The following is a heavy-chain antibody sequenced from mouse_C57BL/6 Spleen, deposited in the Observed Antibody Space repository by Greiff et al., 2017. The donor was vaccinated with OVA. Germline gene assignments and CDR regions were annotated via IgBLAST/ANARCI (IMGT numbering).Heavy chain of an antibody. J-gene: IGHJ2*01. CDR2: IDPENGDT. CDR3: TTRTVVATDYFDY. CDR1: GFNIKDDY. Sequence: VQLQQSGAELVRPGASVKLSCTASGFNIKDDYMHWVKQRPEQGLEWIGWIDPENGDTEYASKFQGKATITADTSSNTAYLQLSSLTSEDTAVYYRTTRTVVATDYFDYWGQGTTLTVSS. V-gene: IGHV14-4*01. D-gene: IGHD1-1*01.